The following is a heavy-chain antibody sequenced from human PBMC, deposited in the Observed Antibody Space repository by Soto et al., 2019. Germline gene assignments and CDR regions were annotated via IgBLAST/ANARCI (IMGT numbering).Heavy chain of an antibody. Sequence: QVQLVQSGAEEKKPGASVKVSCKASGYTFTSYAMHWVRQAPGQRLEWMGWINAGNGNTKYSQKFQGRVTITRDTSESTAYMELSSLRSEDTAVYYCARVETAMSPFASWGKGTLVTVSS. J-gene: IGHJ4*02. D-gene: IGHD5-18*01. CDR2: INAGNGNT. CDR3: ARVETAMSPFAS. CDR1: GYTFTSYA. V-gene: IGHV1-3*05.